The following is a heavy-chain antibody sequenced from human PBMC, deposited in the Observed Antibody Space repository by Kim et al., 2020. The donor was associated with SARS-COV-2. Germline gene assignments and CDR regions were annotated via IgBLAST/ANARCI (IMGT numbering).Heavy chain of an antibody. D-gene: IGHD3-3*01. Sequence: NSDYAQNLRGRATMTTDTSTKTAYMELRRLTYDDTAVYYCARGSVRFFDYWGQGTLVTVSS. J-gene: IGHJ4*02. V-gene: IGHV1-18*01. CDR3: ARGSVRFFDY. CDR2: NS.